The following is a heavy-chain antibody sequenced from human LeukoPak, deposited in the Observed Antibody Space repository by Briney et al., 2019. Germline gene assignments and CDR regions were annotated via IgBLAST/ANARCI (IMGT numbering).Heavy chain of an antibody. D-gene: IGHD3-16*01. Sequence: GGSLRLSCAASGFTFDDYAMNWVRHAPGKGLEWVSGISWNSGTIGYADSVKGRFTISRDNAKNSLYLQMNSLRAEDTAVYYCAREYYDYVWGSRSDWFDPWGQGTLVTVSS. V-gene: IGHV3-9*01. CDR1: GFTFDDYA. CDR3: AREYYDYVWGSRSDWFDP. CDR2: ISWNSGTI. J-gene: IGHJ5*02.